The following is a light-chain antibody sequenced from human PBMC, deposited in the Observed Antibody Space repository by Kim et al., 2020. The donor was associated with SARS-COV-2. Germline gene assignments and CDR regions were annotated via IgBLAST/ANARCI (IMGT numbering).Light chain of an antibody. CDR1: TSNIGAGYE. Sequence: QSVLTQPPSVSGAPGQRVTISCTGSTSNIGAGYEVHWYQHLPGKAPKLLIYDNTKRPSGVPDRFTGSKSDTSASLAVTGLQAGDEADYYCQAYDSSRGGGVFGGGTQLTVL. CDR2: DNT. V-gene: IGLV1-40*01. J-gene: IGLJ2*01. CDR3: QAYDSSRGGGV.